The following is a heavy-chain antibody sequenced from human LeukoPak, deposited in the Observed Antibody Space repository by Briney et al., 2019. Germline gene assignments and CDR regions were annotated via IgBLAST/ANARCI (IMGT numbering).Heavy chain of an antibody. J-gene: IGHJ4*02. CDR2: IYYSGST. D-gene: IGHD6-19*01. Sequence: PSETLSLTCTVSGGSISSSSYYWGWIRQPPGKGLEWIGSIYYSGSTYYKPSLKSRVTISVDTSKNQFSLKLSSVTAADTAVYYCARQQWLVGYYFDYWGQGTLVTVSS. V-gene: IGHV4-39*01. CDR1: GGSISSSSYY. CDR3: ARQQWLVGYYFDY.